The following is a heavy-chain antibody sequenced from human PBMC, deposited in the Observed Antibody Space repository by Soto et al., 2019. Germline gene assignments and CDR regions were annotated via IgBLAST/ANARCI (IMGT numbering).Heavy chain of an antibody. D-gene: IGHD6-19*01. CDR1: GFTFSSYD. J-gene: IGHJ6*02. Sequence: GGSLRLSCAASGFTFSSYDMHWVRQATGKGLEWVSAIGTAGDTYYPGSVKGRFTISRENAKNSLYLQMNSLRAGDTAVYYCARDQLISSGWHHYYYYGMDVWGQGTTVTVS. CDR3: ARDQLISSGWHHYYYYGMDV. CDR2: IGTAGDT. V-gene: IGHV3-13*01.